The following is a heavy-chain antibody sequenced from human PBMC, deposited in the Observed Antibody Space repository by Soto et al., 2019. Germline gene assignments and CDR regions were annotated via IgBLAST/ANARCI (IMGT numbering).Heavy chain of an antibody. CDR2: IYYSGST. CDR1: GGSISSSSYY. D-gene: IGHD3-3*01. J-gene: IGHJ4*02. V-gene: IGHV4-39*07. CDR3: ARVDGYYCFDY. Sequence: SETLSLTCTVSGGSISSSSYYWGWIRQPPGKGLEWIGSIYYSGSTYYNPSLKSRVTISVDTSKNQFSLKLSSVTAADTAVYYCARVDGYYCFDYWGQGTLVTVSS.